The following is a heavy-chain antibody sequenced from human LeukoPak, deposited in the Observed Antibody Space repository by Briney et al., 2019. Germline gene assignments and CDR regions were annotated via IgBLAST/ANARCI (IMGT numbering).Heavy chain of an antibody. V-gene: IGHV4-59*01. CDR3: ASWGSGLYMDV. CDR2: ISYSGNT. CDR1: GGSISNYY. J-gene: IGHJ6*03. Sequence: SETLSLTCTVSGGSISNYYWTWIRQPPGKGLEWIGFISYSGNTNYNPSLKSRVTISLDTSKNQFSLKLSSVTAADTAVYYCASWGSGLYMDVWGKGTTVTVSS. D-gene: IGHD3-16*01.